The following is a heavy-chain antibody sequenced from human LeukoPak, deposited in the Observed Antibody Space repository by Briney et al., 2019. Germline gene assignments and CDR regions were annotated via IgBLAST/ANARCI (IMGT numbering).Heavy chain of an antibody. J-gene: IGHJ4*02. Sequence: GGSLRLSCAASGFTFSSYGMSWVRQAPGEGLEWVSAISGSGGSTYYADSVKGRFTISRDNSKNTLYLQMNSLRAEDTAVYYCAGRRGSGSYYKFSYWGQGTLVTVSS. CDR1: GFTFSSYG. D-gene: IGHD3-10*01. V-gene: IGHV3-23*01. CDR3: AGRRGSGSYYKFSY. CDR2: ISGSGGST.